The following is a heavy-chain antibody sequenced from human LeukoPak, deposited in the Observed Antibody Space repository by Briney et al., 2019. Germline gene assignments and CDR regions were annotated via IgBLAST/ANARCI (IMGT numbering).Heavy chain of an antibody. CDR1: GFTLGSNA. V-gene: IGHV3-23*01. CDR3: ARDLDAW. CDR2: ISGSSDNT. J-gene: IGHJ4*02. Sequence: GGSLRLSCAASGFTLGSNAMSWVRQAPGKGLEWVSGISGSSDNTYYADSVKGRFTISRDNSKNTLYLQMNSLRAEDTAVYYCARDLDAWWGQGTLVTVSS.